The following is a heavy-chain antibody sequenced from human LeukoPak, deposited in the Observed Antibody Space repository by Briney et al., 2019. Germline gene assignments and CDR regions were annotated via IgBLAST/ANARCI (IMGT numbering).Heavy chain of an antibody. V-gene: IGHV4-34*09. J-gene: IGHJ4*02. CDR3: ARDLGY. Sequence: SETLSLTCAVYGGSFSGYYWSWIRQPPGKGLEWIGYIYHSGSTYYNPSLKSRVTISVDTSKNQFSLKLSSVTAADTAVYYCARDLGYWGQGTLVTVSS. CDR1: GGSFSGYY. CDR2: IYHSGST.